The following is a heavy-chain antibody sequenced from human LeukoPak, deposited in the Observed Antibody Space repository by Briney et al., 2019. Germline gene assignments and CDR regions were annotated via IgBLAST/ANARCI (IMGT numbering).Heavy chain of an antibody. D-gene: IGHD3-22*01. V-gene: IGHV4-39*07. CDR2: IYYSGST. CDR3: ARDVRAPVYYDSSGYYALGVY. Sequence: SETLSLTCTVSGGSISSCSYYWGWIRQPPGKGLEWIGSIYYSGSTYYHPSLKSRVTISVDTSKNQFSLKLSSVTAADTAVYYCARDVRAPVYYDSSGYYALGVYWGQGTLVTVSS. J-gene: IGHJ4*02. CDR1: GGSISSCSYY.